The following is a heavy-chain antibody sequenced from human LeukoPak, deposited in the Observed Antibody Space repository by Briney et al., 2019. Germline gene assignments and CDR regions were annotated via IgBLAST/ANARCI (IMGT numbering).Heavy chain of an antibody. Sequence: PGGSLRLSCAASGFTVSDYYMSWIRQAPGKGLEFVSYISSSSSYTNYADSVKGRFTISRDNAKNSLYLQMNSLRAEDTAVYYCARGGSGSYYRGDYWGQGTLVTVSS. CDR2: ISSSSSYT. CDR1: GFTVSDYY. J-gene: IGHJ4*02. CDR3: ARGGSGSYYRGDY. D-gene: IGHD3-10*01. V-gene: IGHV3-11*05.